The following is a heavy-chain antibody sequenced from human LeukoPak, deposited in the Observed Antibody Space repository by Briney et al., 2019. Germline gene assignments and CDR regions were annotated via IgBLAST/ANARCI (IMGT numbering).Heavy chain of an antibody. Sequence: PGKSLRLSCVASGFMFSSSGMHWVRQAAGKGLEWVAVMSYDGSSKYYADSVEGRFTISRDNSKNTLYLQMNSLRAEDTAVYYCARELIVPGPDRSVFDYWGQGTLITVSS. CDR3: ARELIVPGPDRSVFDY. V-gene: IGHV3-30*03. CDR1: GFMFSSSG. CDR2: MSYDGSSK. J-gene: IGHJ4*02. D-gene: IGHD2-2*01.